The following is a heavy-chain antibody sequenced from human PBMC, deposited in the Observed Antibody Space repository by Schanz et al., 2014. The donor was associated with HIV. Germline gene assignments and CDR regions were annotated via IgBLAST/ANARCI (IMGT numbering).Heavy chain of an antibody. CDR3: ANTEFPYSSSSDYYYGMDV. J-gene: IGHJ6*02. CDR2: ISSGGTTI. CDR1: GFTFSDYY. V-gene: IGHV3-11*04. Sequence: QVQLVESGGGLVKAGGSLRLSCAASGFTFSDYYMNWIRQAPGKGLEWVSYISSGGTTIYYADSVKGRFTVSRDNSKNTLYLQMNSLRAEDTAVYFCANTEFPYSSSSDYYYGMDVWGQGTTVTVSS. D-gene: IGHD6-6*01.